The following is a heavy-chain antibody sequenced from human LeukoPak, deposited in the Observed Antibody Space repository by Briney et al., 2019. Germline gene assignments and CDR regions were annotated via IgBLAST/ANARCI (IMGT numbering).Heavy chain of an antibody. CDR2: ISYDGSNK. Sequence: GGSLRLSCAASGFTFSSYAMHWVRQAPGKGLEWVAVISYDGSNKYYADSVKGRFTISRDNSKNTLYLQMNSLRAEDTAVYYCARDRLLWFGDLSYYFDYWGQGTLVTVSS. D-gene: IGHD3-10*01. J-gene: IGHJ4*02. CDR3: ARDRLLWFGDLSYYFDY. CDR1: GFTFSSYA. V-gene: IGHV3-30*04.